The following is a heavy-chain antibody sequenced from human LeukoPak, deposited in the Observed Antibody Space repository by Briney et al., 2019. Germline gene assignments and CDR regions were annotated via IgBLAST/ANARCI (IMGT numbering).Heavy chain of an antibody. V-gene: IGHV3-30*18. CDR3: AKVGSIAATGTFDY. Sequence: PGGSLRLSCAASGFSFSDYNMHWVRQAPGKGLEWMAVISYNGINEYYADSVKGRFTISRDISRNTLFLQMNSLRAEDTAVYYCAKVGSIAATGTFDYWGQGTLVTVSS. D-gene: IGHD6-13*01. J-gene: IGHJ4*02. CDR1: GFSFSDYN. CDR2: ISYNGINE.